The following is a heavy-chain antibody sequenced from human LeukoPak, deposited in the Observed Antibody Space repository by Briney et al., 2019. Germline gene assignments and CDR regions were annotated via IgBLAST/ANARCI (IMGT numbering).Heavy chain of an antibody. CDR2: IYYSGST. V-gene: IGHV4-59*01. CDR3: ARTGDSFDY. Sequence: SETLSLTCTVSGGSISSYYWSWLRQPPGKGLEWIGYIYYSGSTNYNPSLKSRVTISVDTSKNQFSLKLSSVTAADTAVYYCARTGDSFDYWGQGTLVTVSS. D-gene: IGHD7-27*01. CDR1: GGSISSYY. J-gene: IGHJ4*02.